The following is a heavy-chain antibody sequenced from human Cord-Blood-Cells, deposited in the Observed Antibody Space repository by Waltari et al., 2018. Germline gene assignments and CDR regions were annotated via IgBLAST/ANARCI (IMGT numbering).Heavy chain of an antibody. V-gene: IGHV3-53*02. Sequence: EVQLVETGGGLIQPGGSLRLSCAASGFTVSSNHIGWVRQAPGKGLEWVSVIYSGGSTYYADSVKGRFTISRDNSKNTLYLQMNSLRAEDTAVYYCARGGRFGEDFDYWGQGTLVTVSS. CDR1: GFTVSSNH. D-gene: IGHD3-10*01. J-gene: IGHJ4*02. CDR3: ARGGRFGEDFDY. CDR2: IYSGGST.